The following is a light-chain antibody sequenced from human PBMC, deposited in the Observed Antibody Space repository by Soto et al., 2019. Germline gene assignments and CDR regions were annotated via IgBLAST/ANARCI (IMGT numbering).Light chain of an antibody. CDR2: DAS. CDR1: QSASTF. V-gene: IGKV1-5*01. CDR3: QQYNRYAVT. J-gene: IGKJ1*01. Sequence: DIQMTQSPSTLAASVGDRFTITGGASQSASTFLAWYQQKPGQAPKLLIYDASTLQSGVPSRFSASGSGTEFALTISGLQPDDFAVYYCQQYNRYAVTFGQGTKV.